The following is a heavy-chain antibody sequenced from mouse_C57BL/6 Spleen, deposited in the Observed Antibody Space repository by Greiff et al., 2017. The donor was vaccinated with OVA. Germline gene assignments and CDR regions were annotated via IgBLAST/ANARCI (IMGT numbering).Heavy chain of an antibody. D-gene: IGHD2-4*01. CDR3: AKYDYDEGLYAMDY. CDR2: IHPNSGST. CDR1: GYTFTSYW. J-gene: IGHJ4*01. Sequence: QVQLQQPGAELVKPGASVTLSCKASGYTFTSYWMHWVKQRPGQGLEWIGMIHPNSGSTNYNEKFKSKATLTVDKSSSTAYMQLSSLTSEDSAVYYCAKYDYDEGLYAMDYWGQGTSVTVSS. V-gene: IGHV1-64*01.